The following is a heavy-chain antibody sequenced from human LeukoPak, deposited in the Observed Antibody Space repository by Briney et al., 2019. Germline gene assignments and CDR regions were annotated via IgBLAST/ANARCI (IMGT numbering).Heavy chain of an antibody. V-gene: IGHV3-23*01. CDR2: ISGSGRST. CDR1: GFTFSSYA. Sequence: GGSLRLSCAASGFTFSSYAMSWVRQAPGKGLEWVSGISGSGRSTNYADSVKGRFTISRDNSKNTLYLQMNSLRAEDTAEYFCAKAMRLTTMTTGDNTDYWGQGTLVTVSS. J-gene: IGHJ4*02. D-gene: IGHD4-17*01. CDR3: AKAMRLTTMTTGDNTDY.